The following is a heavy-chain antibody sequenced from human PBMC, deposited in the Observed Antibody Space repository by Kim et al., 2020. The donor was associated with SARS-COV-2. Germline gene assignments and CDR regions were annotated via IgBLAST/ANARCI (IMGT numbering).Heavy chain of an antibody. CDR3: ARETGSGSYLDFDY. D-gene: IGHD3-10*01. V-gene: IGHV1-46*01. Sequence: AQKFQGGVTMTRDTSTSTVYMELSSLGSEDTAVYYCARETGSGSYLDFDYWGQGTLVTVSS. J-gene: IGHJ4*02.